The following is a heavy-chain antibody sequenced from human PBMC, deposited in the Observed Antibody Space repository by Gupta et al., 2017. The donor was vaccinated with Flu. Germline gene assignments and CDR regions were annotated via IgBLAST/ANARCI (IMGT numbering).Heavy chain of an antibody. V-gene: IGHV3-74*01. CDR3: GSVFEY. J-gene: IGHJ4*02. Sequence: YWIHGVRQAPGKGLEWVARIDGEGSGTSYADSVKGRFTISRDNAKNTASLQMNSLRDEDTAVYYCGSVFEYWGQGTLVTVSS. CDR2: IDGEGSGT. CDR1: YW.